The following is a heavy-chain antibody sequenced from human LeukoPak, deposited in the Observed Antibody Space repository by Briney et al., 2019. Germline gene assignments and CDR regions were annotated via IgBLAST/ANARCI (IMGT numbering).Heavy chain of an antibody. J-gene: IGHJ4*02. CDR3: AKDPLNKYSSGWLDY. V-gene: IGHV3-30*04. CDR2: ISYDGSNK. D-gene: IGHD6-19*01. Sequence: GGSLRLSCAASGFTFSSYAMHWVRQAPGKGLEWVAVISYDGSNKYYADSVKGRFTISRDNSKNTLYLQMNSLRAEDTAVYYCAKDPLNKYSSGWLDYWGQGTLVTVSS. CDR1: GFTFSSYA.